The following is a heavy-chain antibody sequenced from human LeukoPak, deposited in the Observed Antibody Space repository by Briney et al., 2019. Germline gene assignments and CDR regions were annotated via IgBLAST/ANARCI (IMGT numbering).Heavy chain of an antibody. Sequence: SVKVSCKASGGTFSSYAISWVRQAPGQGLEWMGRIIPILGIASYAQKFQGRVTITADKSTSTAYMELSSLRSEDTAVYYCATSKYYYDSSGYYSLRYFDYWGQGTLVTVSS. J-gene: IGHJ4*02. CDR3: ATSKYYYDSSGYYSLRYFDY. CDR2: IIPILGIA. CDR1: GGTFSSYA. V-gene: IGHV1-69*04. D-gene: IGHD3-22*01.